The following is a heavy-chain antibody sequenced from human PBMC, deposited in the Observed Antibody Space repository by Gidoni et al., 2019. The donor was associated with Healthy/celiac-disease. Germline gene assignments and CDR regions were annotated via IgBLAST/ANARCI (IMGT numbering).Heavy chain of an antibody. J-gene: IGHJ4*02. CDR3: VLFGGVIDKGGYYFDY. CDR1: GCTFRSYS. V-gene: IGHV3-21*01. Sequence: EVQLVESGGGLVMPGGSLRLSCAASGCTFRSYSMNWVRQAQGKGLDGVSSISSISSYIYYADSVKGRFTSSRDNAKNSLYLQMNSRRAEDTAVYYCVLFGGVIDKGGYYFDYWGQGTLVTVSS. D-gene: IGHD3-16*02. CDR2: ISSISSYI.